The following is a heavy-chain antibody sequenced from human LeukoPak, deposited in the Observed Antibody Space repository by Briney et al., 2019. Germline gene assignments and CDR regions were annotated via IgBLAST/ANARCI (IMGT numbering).Heavy chain of an antibody. V-gene: IGHV3-7*01. D-gene: IGHD5-12*01. CDR3: ARDLPGYGGYDYDY. CDR1: GFTFSRYW. J-gene: IGHJ4*02. CDR2: ISEDGSDK. Sequence: GGSLRLSCAASGFTFSRYWMSWVRQAPGKGLEWVAHISEDGSDKDYADSVKGRFNISRDNAKNSLYLQMNSLRAEDTAVYYCARDLPGYGGYDYDYWGQGSLVAVSS.